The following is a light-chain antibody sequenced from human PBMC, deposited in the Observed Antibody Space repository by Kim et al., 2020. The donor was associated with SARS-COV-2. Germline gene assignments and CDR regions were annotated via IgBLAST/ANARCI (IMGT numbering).Light chain of an antibody. CDR2: IEGSGDY. Sequence: QAVVTQPSSASGSLGSSVKLTCTLTSGHINYIIAWHQQQPGKAPRYLMKIEGSGDYNRASGIPDRFSGSSSGADRYLTISNLQSEDEADYYCEAWDTTTYVFGTGTKVTVL. J-gene: IGLJ1*01. CDR1: SGHINYI. V-gene: IGLV4-60*03. CDR3: EAWDTTTYV.